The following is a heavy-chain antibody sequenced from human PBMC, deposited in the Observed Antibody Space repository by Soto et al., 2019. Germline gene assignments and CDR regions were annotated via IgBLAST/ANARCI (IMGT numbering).Heavy chain of an antibody. Sequence: TCTVSGGSISTYFWSWIRQPAGGGREWIGRIYTTGSTNYNPSLKSRVTMSLDTSRNQFSLKLSSVTAADTAVYYCAREGGYFDSSGSGVYHYHGVDVWGQGTTVTVSS. V-gene: IGHV4-4*07. J-gene: IGHJ6*02. CDR2: IYTTGST. CDR3: AREGGYFDSSGSGVYHYHGVDV. CDR1: GGSISTYF. D-gene: IGHD3-22*01.